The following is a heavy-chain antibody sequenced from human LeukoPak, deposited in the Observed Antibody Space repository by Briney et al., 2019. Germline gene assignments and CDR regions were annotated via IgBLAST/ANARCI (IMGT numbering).Heavy chain of an antibody. V-gene: IGHV4-59*01. J-gene: IGHJ4*02. CDR1: GGSISSYY. CDR2: IYYSGST. CDR3: ARVVRGYSYGFPDY. D-gene: IGHD5-18*01. Sequence: PSETLSLTCTVSGGSISSYYWSWIRQPPGKGLEWIGYIYYSGSTNYNPSLRSRVTISVDTSKNQFSLKLGSVTAADTAVYYCARVVRGYSYGFPDYWGQGTLVTVSS.